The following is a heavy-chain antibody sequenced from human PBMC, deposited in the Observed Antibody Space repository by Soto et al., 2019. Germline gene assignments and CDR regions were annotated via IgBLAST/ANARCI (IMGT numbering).Heavy chain of an antibody. CDR1: GYTFTSYG. J-gene: IGHJ4*02. Sequence: ASVKGSCKASGYTFTSYGISWVRQAPGQGLEWMGIINPSGGSTSYAQKFQGRVTMTRDTSTSTVYMELSSLRSEDTAVYYCARDRYSVSYPGHWGQGTLVTVSS. CDR2: INPSGGST. V-gene: IGHV1-46*01. D-gene: IGHD1-26*01. CDR3: ARDRYSVSYPGH.